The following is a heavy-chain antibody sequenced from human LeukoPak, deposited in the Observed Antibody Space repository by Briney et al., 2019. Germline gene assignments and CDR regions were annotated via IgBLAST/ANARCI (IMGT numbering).Heavy chain of an antibody. CDR1: GGSITSGNYY. J-gene: IGHJ4*02. CDR3: VRGDSGPSVDS. D-gene: IGHD3-10*01. V-gene: IGHV4-61*09. CDR2: IYTSGST. Sequence: SQTLSLTCAVSGGSITSGNYYWSWIRQPAGKGLEWIGHIYTSGSTKYNPSLKSRVTMSIDTSKNQFSLKLYSVTAADTAVYYCVRGDSGPSVDSWGQGTLVTVSS.